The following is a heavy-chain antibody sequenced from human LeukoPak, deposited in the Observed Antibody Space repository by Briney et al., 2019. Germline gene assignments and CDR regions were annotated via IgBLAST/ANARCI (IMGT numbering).Heavy chain of an antibody. V-gene: IGHV3-74*01. D-gene: IGHD1-14*01. J-gene: IGHJ6*03. Sequence: GESLKISCAASGFTFSSYWMHWVRQAPGKGMVWVSRIHSDGSSTSYADSVKGRFTISRDNAKNTLYLQMNSLRAEDTAVYYCARDEDRYYYMDVWGKGTTVTISS. CDR2: IHSDGSST. CDR1: GFTFSSYW. CDR3: ARDEDRYYYMDV.